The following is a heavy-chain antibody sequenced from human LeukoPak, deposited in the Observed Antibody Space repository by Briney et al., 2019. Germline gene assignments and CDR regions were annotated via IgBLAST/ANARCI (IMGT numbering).Heavy chain of an antibody. CDR1: GFTFSSYA. CDR2: ISGSGGST. J-gene: IGHJ4*02. Sequence: GGSLRLSCAASGFTFSSYAMSWVRQAPGKGLEWVSAISGSGGSTYYADSVKGRFTISRDNSKNTLYLQMNSLRAEDTAVYYCAKDFGYCGGDCYSHYFDYWGQGTLVTVSS. CDR3: AKDFGYCGGDCYSHYFDY. V-gene: IGHV3-23*01. D-gene: IGHD2-21*01.